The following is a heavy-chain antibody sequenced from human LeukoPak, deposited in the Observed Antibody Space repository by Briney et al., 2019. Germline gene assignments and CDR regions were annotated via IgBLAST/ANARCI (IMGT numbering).Heavy chain of an antibody. CDR1: GGSISSYY. D-gene: IGHD1-1*01. CDR2: IYYSGST. V-gene: IGHV4-59*08. Sequence: SETLSLTCTVSGGSISSYYWSWIRQPPGKGLEWIGYIYYSGSTNYNPSLKSRVTISVDTSKNQFSLKLSSVTAADTAVYYCARHEAQLEPLFDYWGQGTLVTVPS. CDR3: ARHEAQLEPLFDY. J-gene: IGHJ4*02.